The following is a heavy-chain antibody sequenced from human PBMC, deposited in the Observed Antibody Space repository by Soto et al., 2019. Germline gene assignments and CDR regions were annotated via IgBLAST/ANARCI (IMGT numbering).Heavy chain of an antibody. Sequence: QITLKESGPTLVKPTQTLTLTCTFSGFSLSTSGVGVGWIRQPPGKSLEWLPLIFWDDDKRYGPSLKSRLTITKDTSKNQVVLTMTNMDPVDTATYYCARYYGGNYAYWGQGTLVTVSS. V-gene: IGHV2-5*05. CDR1: GFSLSTSGVG. CDR3: ARYYGGNYAY. D-gene: IGHD4-17*01. J-gene: IGHJ4*02. CDR2: IFWDDDK.